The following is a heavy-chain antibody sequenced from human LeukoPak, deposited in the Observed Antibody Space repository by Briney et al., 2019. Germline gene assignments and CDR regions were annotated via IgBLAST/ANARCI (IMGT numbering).Heavy chain of an antibody. J-gene: IGHJ4*02. CDR1: GFTFSSYA. Sequence: PGGSLRLSCAASGFTFSSYAMSWVRQAPGQGLEWVSSISSSGGYTYYADSVKGRFTISRDNSKNTLSLQMNSLRAEDTAVYYCAKDIAQGYTYRSIEQDYWGQGTLVTVSS. D-gene: IGHD5-18*01. CDR3: AKDIAQGYTYRSIEQDY. CDR2: ISSSGGYT. V-gene: IGHV3-23*01.